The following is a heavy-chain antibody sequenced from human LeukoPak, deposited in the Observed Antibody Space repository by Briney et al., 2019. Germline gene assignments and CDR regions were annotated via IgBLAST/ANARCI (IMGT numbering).Heavy chain of an antibody. Sequence: GGSLRLSCAGSGFSVSNYYMSWVRQAPGKGLEWVSLIRDSGKTFYADSVKGRFTISRDNSKNTMYLQMNRLRVEDTAVYFCARDRAVTQDWVEFDPWGQGTLVTVSS. J-gene: IGHJ5*02. V-gene: IGHV3-66*03. CDR1: GFSVSNYY. CDR3: ARDRAVTQDWVEFDP. CDR2: IRDSGKT. D-gene: IGHD4-17*01.